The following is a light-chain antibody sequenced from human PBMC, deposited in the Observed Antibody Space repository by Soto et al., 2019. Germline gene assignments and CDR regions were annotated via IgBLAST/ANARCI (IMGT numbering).Light chain of an antibody. CDR1: QIITTW. CDR2: KAS. V-gene: IGKV1-5*03. J-gene: IGKJ1*01. Sequence: DIQMTQSPSTLSASVGDRVTITCRASQIITTWLAWYQQKPGKAPKLLIYKASSLESGVPSRFGGSGSGTEFTLTISSLQPDDFATYYCQQSDSYSWTFGQGTKVEIK. CDR3: QQSDSYSWT.